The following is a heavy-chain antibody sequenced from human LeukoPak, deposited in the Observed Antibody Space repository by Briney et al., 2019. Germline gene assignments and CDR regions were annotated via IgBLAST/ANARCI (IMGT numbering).Heavy chain of an antibody. Sequence: GASVKVSCKVSGNTLTESSIHWVRQAPGKDLEWVGGFDPEVGGTVYAQKFQGRVTMTEDTSTDTAYMDLSSLRSEDTAVHYCATAYDTSGYGPFDMWGQGTMVTVST. J-gene: IGHJ3*02. CDR1: GNTLTESS. CDR2: FDPEVGGT. D-gene: IGHD3-22*01. V-gene: IGHV1-24*01. CDR3: ATAYDTSGYGPFDM.